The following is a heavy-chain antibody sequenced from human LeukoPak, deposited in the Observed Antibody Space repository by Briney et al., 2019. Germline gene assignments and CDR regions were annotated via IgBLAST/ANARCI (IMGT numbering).Heavy chain of an antibody. Sequence: VKVSCKASGGTFSSYAISWVRQAPGQGLEWMGGIIPIFGTANYAQKFQGRVTITTDESTSTAYMELSSLGSEDTAVYYCARVAGANNYYYYMDVWGRGTTVTVSS. D-gene: IGHD4/OR15-4a*01. CDR2: IIPIFGTA. J-gene: IGHJ6*03. CDR3: ARVAGANNYYYYMDV. V-gene: IGHV1-69*05. CDR1: GGTFSSYA.